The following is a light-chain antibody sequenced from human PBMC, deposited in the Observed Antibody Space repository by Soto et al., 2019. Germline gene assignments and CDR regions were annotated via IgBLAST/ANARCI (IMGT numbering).Light chain of an antibody. J-gene: IGKJ1*01. Sequence: IGLTLSLGTLSLTKGERATLSCRASQSVSSSYLAWYQQKPGQAPRLLIYGASSRATGIPDRFSGSGSGTDFTLTISRLEPEDFAVYYCQQYGSSPKTFGQRAIVDI. CDR3: QQYGSSPKT. V-gene: IGKV3-20*01. CDR1: QSVSSSY. CDR2: GAS.